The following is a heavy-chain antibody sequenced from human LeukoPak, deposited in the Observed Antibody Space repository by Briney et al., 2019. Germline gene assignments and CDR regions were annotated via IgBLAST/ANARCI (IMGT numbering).Heavy chain of an antibody. CDR2: IYYSGST. V-gene: IGHV4-39*07. CDR3: ATLYDFWSGYRY. D-gene: IGHD3-3*01. Sequence: SETLSLTCTVSGGSISSSSYYWGWIRQPPGKGLEWIGSIYYSGSTYYNPSLKSRVTISVDTSKNQFSLKLSSVTAADTAVYYCATLYDFWSGYRYWGQGTLVTVSS. J-gene: IGHJ4*02. CDR1: GGSISSSSYY.